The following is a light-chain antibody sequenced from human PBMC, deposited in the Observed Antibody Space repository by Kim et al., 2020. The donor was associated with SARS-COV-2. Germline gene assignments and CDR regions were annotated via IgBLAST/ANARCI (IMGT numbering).Light chain of an antibody. J-gene: IGLJ2*01. CDR1: TLGDKY. V-gene: IGLV3-1*01. CDR3: QAWDSSTSVV. Sequence: SYELTQPPSVSVSPGQTARISCSGDTLGDKYTFWYQQKPGQSPRLIMYQDDKRPSGIPERFSGSNSGNTATLTISGSQPVDEADYFCQAWDSSTSVVFGG. CDR2: QDD.